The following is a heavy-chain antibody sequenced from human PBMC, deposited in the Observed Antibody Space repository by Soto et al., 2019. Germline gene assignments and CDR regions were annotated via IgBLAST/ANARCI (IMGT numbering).Heavy chain of an antibody. Sequence: SETLSLTCAVYGGSFSGYYWSWIRQPPGKGLEWIGEINHSGSTNYNPSLKSRVTISVDTSKNQFSLKLSSVTAADTAVYYCARGLAYDFWSGRPKTFDYWGQGTLVTVSS. CDR1: GGSFSGYY. V-gene: IGHV4-34*01. D-gene: IGHD3-3*01. J-gene: IGHJ4*02. CDR2: INHSGST. CDR3: ARGLAYDFWSGRPKTFDY.